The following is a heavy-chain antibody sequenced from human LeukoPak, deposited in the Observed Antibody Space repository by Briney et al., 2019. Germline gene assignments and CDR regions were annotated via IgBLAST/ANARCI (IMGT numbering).Heavy chain of an antibody. CDR3: ARDAPDGTNFDY. CDR1: GFTXXXYS. Sequence: GFTXXXYSXNWVRQAPGKGLEWVSSISSSSSYIYYADSVKGRFTISRDNAKNSLYLQMNSLRAEDTAVYYCARDAPDGTNFDYWGQGTLVTVSS. CDR2: ISSSSSYI. D-gene: IGHD2-2*01. J-gene: IGHJ4*02. V-gene: IGHV3-21*01.